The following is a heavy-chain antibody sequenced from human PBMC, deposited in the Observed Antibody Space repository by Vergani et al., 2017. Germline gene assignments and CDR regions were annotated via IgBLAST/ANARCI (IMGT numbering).Heavy chain of an antibody. J-gene: IGHJ4*02. D-gene: IGHD3-10*01. CDR1: GGSFSGYH. CDR3: ARGIYWYXSGSSYKRFSGDY. CDR2: INQSNTF. Sequence: QVQLHQWGTGLLKPSETLALTCTVSGGSFSGYHWTWIRQSPGKGLEWIWEINQSNTFHLNPSPNSRVTISIYTSKSQFSQKQSSGTAADTAMYYCARGIYWYXSGSSYKRFSGDYWGQETLVTVSS. V-gene: IGHV4-34*01.